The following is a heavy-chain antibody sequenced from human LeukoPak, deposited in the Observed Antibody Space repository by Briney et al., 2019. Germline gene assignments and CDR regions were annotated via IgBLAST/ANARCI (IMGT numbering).Heavy chain of an antibody. J-gene: IGHJ4*02. V-gene: IGHV3-21*01. CDR1: GFTFSSYA. CDR2: ISSSSNYI. Sequence: GGSLRLSCAASGFTFSSYAMSWVRQAPGKGLEWVSSISSSSNYINHADSVKGRFTISRDNAKNSLYLQMNSLRAEDTAVYYCARELVAVSDTVGDSWGQGTLVTVSS. CDR3: ARELVAVSDTVGDS. D-gene: IGHD6-19*01.